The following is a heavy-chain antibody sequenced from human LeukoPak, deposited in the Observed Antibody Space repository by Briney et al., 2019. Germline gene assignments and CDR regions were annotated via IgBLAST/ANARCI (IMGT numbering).Heavy chain of an antibody. V-gene: IGHV3-23*01. CDR1: GFTFSSSA. CDR3: AKVGSYSSTYYYFDY. D-gene: IGHD6-13*01. J-gene: IGHJ4*02. Sequence: GGSLRLSCAASGFTFSSSALSWFRQAPGQGLEWVSTISGSGTITFYADSVKGRFTVSRDNSKNTLSLHMNSLRDDDTAVYFCAKVGSYSSTYYYFDYWGQGTLVTVSS. CDR2: ISGSGTIT.